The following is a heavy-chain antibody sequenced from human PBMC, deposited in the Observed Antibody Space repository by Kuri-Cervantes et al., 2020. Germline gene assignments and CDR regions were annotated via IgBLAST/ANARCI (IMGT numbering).Heavy chain of an antibody. D-gene: IGHD3-3*01. J-gene: IGHJ6*02. Sequence: LSLTCAASGFTFSDYYMSWIRQAPGKGLEWVSYISSSGSTIYYADSVKGRFTISRDNAKNSLYLQMNSLRAEDTAVYYCAKDRRASKLRFLEWLPQRDYYYGMDVWGQGTTVTVSS. V-gene: IGHV3-11*04. CDR2: ISSSGSTI. CDR3: AKDRRASKLRFLEWLPQRDYYYGMDV. CDR1: GFTFSDYY.